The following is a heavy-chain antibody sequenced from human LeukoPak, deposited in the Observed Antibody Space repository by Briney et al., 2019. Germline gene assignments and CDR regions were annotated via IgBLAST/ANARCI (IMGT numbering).Heavy chain of an antibody. V-gene: IGHV5-51*01. CDR1: GYSFISYW. D-gene: IGHD3-22*01. J-gene: IGHJ3*02. CDR3: AKLYYDGSGYFDI. Sequence: GESLKISCKGSGYSFISYWIGWVRQMPGKGLEWMGIICPGDSDTRYSPSFQGQVTISADKSISTAYLQWSSLKASDTAMYYCAKLYYDGSGYFDIWGQGTMVTVSS. CDR2: ICPGDSDT.